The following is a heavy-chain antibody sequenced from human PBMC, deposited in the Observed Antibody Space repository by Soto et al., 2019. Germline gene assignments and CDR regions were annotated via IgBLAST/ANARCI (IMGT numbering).Heavy chain of an antibody. CDR3: AKKLGPSAFDL. D-gene: IGHD1-26*01. CDR1: GGTFTDYT. J-gene: IGHJ2*01. CDR2: IIPVLDLS. Sequence: QVQLVQSGAEVKKPGSSVKVSCKASGGTFTDYTITWVRQAPGQGLEWMGRIIPVLDLSNYAQQFQGRVTITADKSTTTSYMELSGLTSEDTAVYYCAKKLGPSAFDLWGRGTLVTVSS. V-gene: IGHV1-69*02.